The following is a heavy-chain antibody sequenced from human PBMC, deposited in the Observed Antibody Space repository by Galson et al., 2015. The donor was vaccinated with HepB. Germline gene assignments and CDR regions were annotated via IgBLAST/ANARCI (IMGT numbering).Heavy chain of an antibody. Sequence: SLRLSCAASGFTFSGYWMSWVRQAPGKGLEWVANINQDVSEKYYVDSVKGRFSISRDNAKNSLYLQMNSLGAEDTAVYYCARARGYCSSTSCYALRGYFEYWGQGTLVTVSS. D-gene: IGHD2-2*01. J-gene: IGHJ4*02. V-gene: IGHV3-7*01. CDR2: INQDVSEK. CDR1: GFTFSGYW. CDR3: ARARGYCSSTSCYALRGYFEY.